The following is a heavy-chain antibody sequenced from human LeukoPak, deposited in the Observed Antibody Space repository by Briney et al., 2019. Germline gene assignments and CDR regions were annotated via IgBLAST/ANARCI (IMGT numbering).Heavy chain of an antibody. CDR3: AREKSSAARRRFDY. CDR1: GGSISSSSYY. D-gene: IGHD6-6*01. J-gene: IGHJ4*02. V-gene: IGHV4-39*07. CDR2: IYYSGST. Sequence: PSETLSLTCTVSGGSISSSSYYWGWLRQPPGKGLEWFGSIYYSGSTYYNPSLKSRVTISVDTSKNQFSLRLSSVTAADTAVYYCAREKSSAARRRFDYWGQGTLVTVSS.